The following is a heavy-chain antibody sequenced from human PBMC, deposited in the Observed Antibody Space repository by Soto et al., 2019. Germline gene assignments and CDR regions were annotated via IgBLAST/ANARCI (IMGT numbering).Heavy chain of an antibody. Sequence: QVQLVESGGGLVKPGGSLRLSCAASGFTFSDYYMSWIRQAPGKGLEWVSYISSSSSYTNYADSVKGRFTISRDNAKNSLYRQMNSLRAEDTAVYYCAREEYSSSGIVSYWGQGTLVTVSS. CDR2: ISSSSSYT. D-gene: IGHD6-6*01. CDR1: GFTFSDYY. CDR3: AREEYSSSGIVSY. V-gene: IGHV3-11*06. J-gene: IGHJ4*02.